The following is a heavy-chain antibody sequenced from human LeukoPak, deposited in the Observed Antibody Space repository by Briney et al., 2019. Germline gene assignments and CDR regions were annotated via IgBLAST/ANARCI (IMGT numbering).Heavy chain of an antibody. CDR1: GGSISSGGYY. Sequence: SETLSLTCTVSGGSISSGGYYWSWIRQPPGKGLEWIGYIYTSGSTNYNPSLKSRVIISVDTSKNQFSLKLSSVTAADTAVYYCARLGRGGATPDYWGQGTLVTVSS. V-gene: IGHV4-61*08. D-gene: IGHD1-26*01. CDR2: IYTSGST. J-gene: IGHJ4*02. CDR3: ARLGRGGATPDY.